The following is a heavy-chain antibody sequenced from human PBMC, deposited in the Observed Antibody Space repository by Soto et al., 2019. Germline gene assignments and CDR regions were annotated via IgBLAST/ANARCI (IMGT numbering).Heavy chain of an antibody. D-gene: IGHD6-19*01. CDR3: ARDREAGYNFYYGMDV. J-gene: IGHJ6*02. Sequence: SETLSLTCTVSGGSISSYYWSWIRQPPGKGLEWIGRIYTSASINYNPSLRGRVTLSVDTSTNQVSLKLASVTAADTAVYYCARDREAGYNFYYGMDVWGQGTTVTVSS. CDR1: GGSISSYY. V-gene: IGHV4-4*07. CDR2: IYTSASI.